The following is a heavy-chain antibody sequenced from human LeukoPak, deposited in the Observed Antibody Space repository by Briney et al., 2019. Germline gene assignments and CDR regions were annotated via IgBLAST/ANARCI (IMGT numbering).Heavy chain of an antibody. CDR3: AKALCSSTSCYSGGSVY. D-gene: IGHD2-2*01. CDR2: IKQDGSEK. J-gene: IGHJ4*02. V-gene: IGHV3-7*03. CDR1: GFTFSSYW. Sequence: GGSLRLSCAASGFTFSSYWMSWVRQAPGKGLEWVANIKQDGSEKYYVDSVKGRFTISRDNAKNSLYLQMNSLRAEDTAVYYCAKALCSSTSCYSGGSVYWGQGTLVTVSS.